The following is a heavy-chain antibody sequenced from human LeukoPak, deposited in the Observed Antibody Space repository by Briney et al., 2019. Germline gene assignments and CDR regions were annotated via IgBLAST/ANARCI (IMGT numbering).Heavy chain of an antibody. CDR3: ARQPSGHYGKSGYYPYYFDY. CDR2: VFYDGGT. J-gene: IGHJ4*02. Sequence: GSLRLSCAASGFTFSSYAMSWVRQPPGKGLEWIGYVFYDGGTRYAASLESRVTISLDTSKNQFTLRLSSVTAADTAFYYCARQPSGHYGKSGYYPYYFDYWGQGALVTVSS. V-gene: IGHV4-59*08. CDR1: GFTFSSYA. D-gene: IGHD3-22*01.